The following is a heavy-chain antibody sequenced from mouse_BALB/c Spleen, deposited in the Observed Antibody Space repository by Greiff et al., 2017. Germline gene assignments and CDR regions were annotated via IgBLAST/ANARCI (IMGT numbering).Heavy chain of an antibody. CDR2: ISDGGSYT. J-gene: IGHJ3*01. CDR1: GFTFSDYY. Sequence: EVKLEESGGGLVKPGGSLKLSCAASGFTFSDYYMYWVRQTPEKRLEWVATISDGGSYTYYPDSVKGRFTISRDNAKNNLYLQMSSLKSEDTAMYYCARSYDYDWFAYWGQGTLVTVSA. V-gene: IGHV5-4*02. CDR3: ARSYDYDWFAY. D-gene: IGHD2-4*01.